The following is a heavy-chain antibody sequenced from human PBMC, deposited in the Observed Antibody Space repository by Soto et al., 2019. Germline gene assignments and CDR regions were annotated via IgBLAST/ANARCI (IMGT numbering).Heavy chain of an antibody. J-gene: IGHJ5*02. V-gene: IGHV4-39*01. D-gene: IGHD3-3*01. CDR3: ARQDYDFWSGYYGGWFDP. CDR2: IYYSGST. CDR1: GGSISSSSYY. Sequence: TSETLSLTCTVSGGSISSSSYYWGWIRQPPGKGLEWIGSIYYSGSTYYNPSLKSRVTISVDTSKNQFSLKLSSVTAADTAVYYCARQDYDFWSGYYGGWFDPWGQGTLVTVSS.